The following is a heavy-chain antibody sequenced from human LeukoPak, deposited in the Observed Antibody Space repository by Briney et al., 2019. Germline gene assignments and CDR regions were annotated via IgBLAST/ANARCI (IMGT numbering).Heavy chain of an antibody. CDR2: IYYSGST. V-gene: IGHV4-59*12. CDR1: GGSISSYY. J-gene: IGHJ4*02. D-gene: IGHD3-10*01. Sequence: SETLSLTCTVSGGSISSYYWSWVRQPPGKGLEWIGYIYYSGSTSYNPSLKSRVTISVDTSKNQFSLRLSSVTAADTAVYYCARDAGGGIDYWGQGTLVTVSS. CDR3: ARDAGGGIDY.